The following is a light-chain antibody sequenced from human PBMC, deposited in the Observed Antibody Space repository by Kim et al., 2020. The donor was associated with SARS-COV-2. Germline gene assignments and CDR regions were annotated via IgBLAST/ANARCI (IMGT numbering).Light chain of an antibody. Sequence: APGGTATITCGGDNIGRKSVHWYQQKPGQAPMLVIYDDSDRPSGIPERFSGSNSGNTATLAIRRVEAGDEADYFCQVWDSTTDQQVFGGGTQLTVL. CDR1: NIGRKS. J-gene: IGLJ3*02. V-gene: IGLV3-21*02. CDR3: QVWDSTTDQQV. CDR2: DDS.